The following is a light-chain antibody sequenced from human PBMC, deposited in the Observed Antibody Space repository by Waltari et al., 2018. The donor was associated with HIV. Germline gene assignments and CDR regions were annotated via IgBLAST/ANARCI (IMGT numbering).Light chain of an antibody. Sequence: DIQMTQSPSTLSASVGDRVTITCRASQTSNSWLAWYQQKPGKAPKLLIYKASTLESGVPSRFSGSGSGTDFTLTISSLQPDDSATYDCQQYNNYPLTFGGGTKVEIK. CDR1: QTSNSW. CDR2: KAS. CDR3: QQYNNYPLT. J-gene: IGKJ4*01. V-gene: IGKV1-5*03.